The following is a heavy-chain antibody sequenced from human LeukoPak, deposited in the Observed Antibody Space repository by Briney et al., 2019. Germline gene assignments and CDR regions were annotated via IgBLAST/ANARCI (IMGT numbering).Heavy chain of an antibody. V-gene: IGHV3-30*18. CDR1: GFTFSSYG. J-gene: IGHJ4*02. Sequence: PGGSLRLSFAASGFTFSSYGMHWVRQAPGKGLEWVAVISYDGSNKYYADSVKGRFTISRDNSKNTLYLQMNSLRAEDTAVYYCAKELTTSSGYLHYFDYWGQGTLVTVSS. D-gene: IGHD6-19*01. CDR2: ISYDGSNK. CDR3: AKELTTSSGYLHYFDY.